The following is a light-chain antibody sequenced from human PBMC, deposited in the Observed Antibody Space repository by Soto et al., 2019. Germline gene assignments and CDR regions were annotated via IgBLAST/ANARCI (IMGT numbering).Light chain of an antibody. CDR2: DVT. V-gene: IGLV2-11*01. J-gene: IGLJ1*01. Sequence: QSALTQPRSVSGSPGQSVTISCTGTSSVVGGYNYVSWYQQHPGKAPELMIYDVTKRPSGVPDRFSGSKSGNTASLTISGLRAEDEADYYCGSYTTSSNHVFGTGTKVTLL. CDR1: SSVVGGYNY. CDR3: GSYTTSSNHV.